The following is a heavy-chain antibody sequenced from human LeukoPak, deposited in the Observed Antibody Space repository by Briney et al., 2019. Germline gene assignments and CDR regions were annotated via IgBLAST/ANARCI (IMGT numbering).Heavy chain of an antibody. V-gene: IGHV4-34*01. CDR2: INHNGST. J-gene: IGHJ4*02. CDR1: GGSFSGYY. D-gene: IGHD3-10*01. CDR3: ARGRSYYYGSGSSPFDY. Sequence: SETLSLTCAVYGGSFSGYYWSWIRQPPGKGLEWIGEINHNGSTNYNPSLKSRVTISVDTSKNQFSLKLSSVTAADTAVYYCARGRSYYYGSGSSPFDYWGQGTLVTVSS.